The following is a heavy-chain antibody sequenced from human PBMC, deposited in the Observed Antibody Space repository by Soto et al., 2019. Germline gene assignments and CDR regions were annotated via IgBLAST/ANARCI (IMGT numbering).Heavy chain of an antibody. Sequence: QVQLVESGGGVVQPGRSLRLSCAASGFTFSDFDMHWVRQAPGKGLEWVAVISYRGSNKYYADSVKGRFTISRDNSNNMLYVQMDDLRQNDTAIYYCVKEAHRASRLEYWGRGTLVTVSS. D-gene: IGHD6-6*01. J-gene: IGHJ4*02. CDR2: ISYRGSNK. V-gene: IGHV3-30*18. CDR3: VKEAHRASRLEY. CDR1: GFTFSDFD.